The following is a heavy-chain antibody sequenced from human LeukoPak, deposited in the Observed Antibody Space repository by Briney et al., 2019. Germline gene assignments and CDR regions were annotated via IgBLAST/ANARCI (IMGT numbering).Heavy chain of an antibody. V-gene: IGHV4-34*01. CDR3: ARSSGWQNYYYGMDV. D-gene: IGHD6-19*01. Sequence: SETLSLTCAVYGGSFSGYYWNWIRQPPGKGLEWIGEINHSGSTNYNPSLKSRVTISVDTSKNQFSLKLSSVTAADTAVYYCARSSGWQNYYYGMDVWGQGTTVTVSS. CDR1: GGSFSGYY. J-gene: IGHJ6*02. CDR2: INHSGST.